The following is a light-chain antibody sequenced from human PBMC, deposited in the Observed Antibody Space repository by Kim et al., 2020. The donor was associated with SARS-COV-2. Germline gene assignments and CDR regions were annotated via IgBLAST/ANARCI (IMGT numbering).Light chain of an antibody. J-gene: IGKJ4*01. CDR2: GES. CDR1: QGITNH. CDR3: QNYDKLPEIS. V-gene: IGKV1-27*01. Sequence: DTQMTQSPSSLSASVGDRVTITCRASQGITNHLAWYQQKAGEVPKLLIYGESTLQSGVPSRFSGSGSGTEFSLSITSLQPEDVATYYCQNYDKLPEISIGGGTKVDIK.